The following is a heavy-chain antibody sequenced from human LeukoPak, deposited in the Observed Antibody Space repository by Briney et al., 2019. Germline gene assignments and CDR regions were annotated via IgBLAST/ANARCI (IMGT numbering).Heavy chain of an antibody. V-gene: IGHV1-3*01. D-gene: IGHD4-17*01. CDR2: INAGNGDT. CDR3: ARDGGLNDYGDYTPPIYAMDV. CDR1: GYTFAKYA. J-gene: IGHJ6*02. Sequence: ASVTVSCKASGYTFAKYAIHWVRQAPGQRLKWMGWINAGNGDTRYSQKIQGRITITADESTSTAYMELSTLTSEDTALYYCARDGGLNDYGDYTPPIYAMDVWGQGTTVTVSS.